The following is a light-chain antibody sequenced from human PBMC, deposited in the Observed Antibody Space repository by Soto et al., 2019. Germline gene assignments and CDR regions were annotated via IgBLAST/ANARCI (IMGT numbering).Light chain of an antibody. Sequence: DIQMTQSPSTLSASVGDRVTITCRASQSIGDSLAWYQQKPGKAPYLLISDVSSLERGVPSRFSGGGSGTDFTLTISRLEPEDFAVYYCQQYGSSPITFGQGTRLEIK. CDR2: DVS. CDR3: QQYGSSPIT. CDR1: QSIGDS. V-gene: IGKV1-5*01. J-gene: IGKJ5*01.